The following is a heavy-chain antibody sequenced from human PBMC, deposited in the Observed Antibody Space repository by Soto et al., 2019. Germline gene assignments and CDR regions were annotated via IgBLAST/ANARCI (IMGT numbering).Heavy chain of an antibody. J-gene: IGHJ6*03. CDR2: ISGSGGST. V-gene: IGHV3-23*01. CDR3: AKPYERSSPFQYYYYYMDV. Sequence: GGSLRLSCAASGFTFSSYAMSWVRQAPGKGLEWVSAISGSGGSTYYADSVKGRFTISRDNSKNTLYLQMNSLRAEDTAVYSCAKPYERSSPFQYYYYYMDVWGKGTTVTVSS. D-gene: IGHD6-13*01. CDR1: GFTFSSYA.